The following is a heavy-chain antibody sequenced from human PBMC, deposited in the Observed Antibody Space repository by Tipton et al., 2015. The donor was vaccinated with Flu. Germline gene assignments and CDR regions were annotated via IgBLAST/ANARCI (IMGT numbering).Heavy chain of an antibody. CDR3: ARGSGSGTHVMFDY. Sequence: TLSLTCTVSGGSLSSYYWSWIRQPAGKGLEYTGRIYSSGSTTYNPSFKSRVSMSIDASKSQFSLNLNSVTAADTAMYYCARGSGSGTHVMFDYWGQGTLVTVSS. CDR2: IYSSGST. CDR1: GGSLSSYY. V-gene: IGHV4-4*07. J-gene: IGHJ4*02. D-gene: IGHD3-10*01.